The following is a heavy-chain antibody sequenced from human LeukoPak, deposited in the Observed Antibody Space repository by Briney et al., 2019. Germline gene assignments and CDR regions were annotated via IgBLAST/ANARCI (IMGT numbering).Heavy chain of an antibody. CDR3: ARGGDIVVVPAAMGIDY. J-gene: IGHJ4*02. CDR1: GFTFSSYW. Sequence: GGSLRLSCAASGFTFSSYWMHWVRQAPGKGLVWVSRINSDGSSTSYADSVKGRFTISRDNAKNTLYLQMNSLGAEDTAVYYCARGGDIVVVPAAMGIDYWGQGTLVTVSS. D-gene: IGHD2-2*01. CDR2: INSDGSST. V-gene: IGHV3-74*01.